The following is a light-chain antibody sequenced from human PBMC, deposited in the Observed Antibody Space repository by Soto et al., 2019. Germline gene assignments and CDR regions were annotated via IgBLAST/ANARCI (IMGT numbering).Light chain of an antibody. V-gene: IGLV1-44*01. Sequence: QSVLTQSPSASATPGQRVTISVSGGRYNIGTSAVNWYQQLPVTAPTLLIFRNHHRPSGVPARFSGSKSGTSASLAISGPQSEAEADYYCAAWDDSLRDVVFGGGTKLTVL. CDR1: RYNIGTSA. J-gene: IGLJ2*01. CDR2: RNH. CDR3: AAWDDSLRDVV.